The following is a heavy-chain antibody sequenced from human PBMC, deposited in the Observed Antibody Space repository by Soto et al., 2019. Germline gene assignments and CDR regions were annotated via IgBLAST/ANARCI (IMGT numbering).Heavy chain of an antibody. CDR2: INAGNGNT. CDR1: GYTFTSAA. D-gene: IGHD3-22*01. CDR3: ARVTFYFDSIGYFLEYLQ. J-gene: IGHJ1*01. V-gene: IGHV1-3*01. Sequence: GASVKVSCKASGYTFTSAAMHWLRQAAGQRPEWMGWINAGNGNTKYSQKFQGRVTITRDISASTVYMEMSSMRSQDTAVYLCARVTFYFDSIGYFLEYLQ.